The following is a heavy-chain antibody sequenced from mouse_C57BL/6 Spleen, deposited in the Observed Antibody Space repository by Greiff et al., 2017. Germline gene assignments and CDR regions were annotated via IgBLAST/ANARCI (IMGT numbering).Heavy chain of an antibody. CDR1: GYSITSGYY. V-gene: IGHV3-6*01. CDR3: AREPGYYGYFDV. CDR2: ISYDGSN. D-gene: IGHD2-2*01. Sequence: VQLKESGPGLVKPSQSLSLTCSVTGYSITSGYYWNWIRQFPGNKLEWMGYISYDGSNNYNPSLKNRISITRDPSKNQFFLKLNSVTTEDTATYYCAREPGYYGYFDVWGTGTTVTVSS. J-gene: IGHJ1*03.